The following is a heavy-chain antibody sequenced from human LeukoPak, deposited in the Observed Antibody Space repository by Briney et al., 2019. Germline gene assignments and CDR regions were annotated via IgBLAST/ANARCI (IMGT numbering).Heavy chain of an antibody. Sequence: GGSLRLSCAVSGITLSNYGMTWVRQAPGKGLEWVAGISDTGGRTNYADSVKGRFTISRDNPKNTLYLQMNSLRAEDTAVYFCAKRGVVVRVILVGFHKEAYYFDSWGQGALVTVSS. D-gene: IGHD3-10*01. CDR3: AKRGVVVRVILVGFHKEAYYFDS. J-gene: IGHJ4*02. CDR1: GITLSNYG. CDR2: ISDTGGRT. V-gene: IGHV3-23*01.